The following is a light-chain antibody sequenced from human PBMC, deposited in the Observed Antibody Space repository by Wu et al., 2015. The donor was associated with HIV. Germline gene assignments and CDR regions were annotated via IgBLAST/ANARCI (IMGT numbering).Light chain of an antibody. Sequence: EIVMTQSPATLSVSPGERAILSCRANQSIGTSLAWLQQGPGQAPKFLINAASNRVTGIPARFSVSGSGTDFTLTISSLEPEDFAIYYCQQNYNGPLTFGQGTRVDMK. CDR3: QQNYNGPLT. V-gene: IGKV3-11*01. CDR1: QSIGTS. J-gene: IGKJ5*01. CDR2: AAS.